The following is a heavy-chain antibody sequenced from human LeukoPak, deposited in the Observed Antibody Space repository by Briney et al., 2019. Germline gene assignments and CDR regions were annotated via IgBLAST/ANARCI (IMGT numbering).Heavy chain of an antibody. V-gene: IGHV4-59*12. D-gene: IGHD3-10*01. CDR1: GGSISSYY. J-gene: IGHJ4*02. CDR3: ARSDGGSGSYYRFDY. CDR2: IYYSGST. Sequence: SETLSLTCTVSGGSISSYYWSWIRQPPGKGLEWIGYIYYSGSTNYNPSLKSRVTISVDTSKNQFSLKLSSVTAADTAVYYCARSDGGSGSYYRFDYWGQGTLVTVSS.